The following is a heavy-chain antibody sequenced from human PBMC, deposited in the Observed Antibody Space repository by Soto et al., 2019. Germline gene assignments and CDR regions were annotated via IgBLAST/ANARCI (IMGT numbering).Heavy chain of an antibody. D-gene: IGHD1-20*01. Sequence: SETLSLTCAVSGASISGSYYYWSWLRQSPGKGPEWIGSVFYTGFTSYNPSLESRVSVSVDTSKSQFSLKLSAVTAADTAVYYCATSQKGYNWNYFDHWGQGALVTVSS. CDR2: VFYTGFT. CDR1: GASISGSYYY. J-gene: IGHJ4*02. V-gene: IGHV4-39*01. CDR3: ATSQKGYNWNYFDH.